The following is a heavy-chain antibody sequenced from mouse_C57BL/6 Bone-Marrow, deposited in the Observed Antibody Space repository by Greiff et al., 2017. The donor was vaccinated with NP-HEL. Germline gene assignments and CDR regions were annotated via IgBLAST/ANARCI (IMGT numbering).Heavy chain of an antibody. CDR1: GYTFTSYW. V-gene: IGHV1-74*01. J-gene: IGHJ4*01. CDR2: IHPSASDT. Sequence: QVQLQQPGAELVKPGASVKVSCKASGYTFTSYWMHWVKQRPGQGLEWIGRIHPSASDTNYNQKFKGKATLPVDKSSSTAYMQLSSLTSEDSAVYYCAIDDYDGSSYYAMDYWGQGTSVTVSS. CDR3: AIDDYDGSSYYAMDY. D-gene: IGHD1-1*01.